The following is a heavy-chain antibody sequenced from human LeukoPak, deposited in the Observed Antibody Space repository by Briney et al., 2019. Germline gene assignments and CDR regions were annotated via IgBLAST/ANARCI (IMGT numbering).Heavy chain of an antibody. J-gene: IGHJ6*02. Sequence: ASVKVSCKASGYTFTVYYMHWVRQAPGQGLEWMGWINPNSGGTNYAQKFQGRVTMTRDTSISTAYMELSRLRSDDTAVYCCARVRLWFGEYMDVWGQGTTVTVSS. CDR1: GYTFTVYY. CDR2: INPNSGGT. V-gene: IGHV1-2*02. CDR3: ARVRLWFGEYMDV. D-gene: IGHD3-10*01.